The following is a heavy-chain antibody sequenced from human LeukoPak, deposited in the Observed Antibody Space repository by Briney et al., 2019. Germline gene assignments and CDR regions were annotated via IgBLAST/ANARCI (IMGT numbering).Heavy chain of an antibody. D-gene: IGHD5-24*01. CDR2: ISITDSMI. J-gene: IGHJ5*02. Sequence: GGSLRLSCAASGFTLSNYEMNWVRQAPGKGLEWVSYISITDSMIYYADSVKGRFTISRDNAKNSLYLQMNSLRAEDTAVYYCARDRGDGYNSWFDPWGQGTLVTVSS. CDR3: ARDRGDGYNSWFDP. V-gene: IGHV3-48*03. CDR1: GFTLSNYE.